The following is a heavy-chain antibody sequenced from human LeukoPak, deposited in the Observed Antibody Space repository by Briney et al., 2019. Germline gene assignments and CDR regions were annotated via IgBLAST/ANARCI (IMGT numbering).Heavy chain of an antibody. D-gene: IGHD2-21*02. J-gene: IGHJ5*02. CDR2: ISYSGST. CDR3: AREKLAYCGGDCYS. Sequence: SETLSLTCTVSGGSISSSSYYWGWIRQPPGKGLEWIGSISYSGSTYYNPSLKSRVTISLDTSKNQFSLKLSSVTAADTAVYYCAREKLAYCGGDCYSSGQGTLVTVSS. V-gene: IGHV4-39*07. CDR1: GGSISSSSYY.